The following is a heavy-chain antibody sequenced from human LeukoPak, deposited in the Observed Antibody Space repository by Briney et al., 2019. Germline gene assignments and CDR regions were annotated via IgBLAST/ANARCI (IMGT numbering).Heavy chain of an antibody. Sequence: SETLSLTCTVSGGSISSSGHYWGWIRQPPGKGLEWIGSIYYSGSTYYNPSLKSRVTISVDTSKNQFSLKLSSVTAADTAVYYCARKRWLQGGFDYWGQGTLVTVSS. V-gene: IGHV4-39*01. CDR3: ARKRWLQGGFDY. J-gene: IGHJ4*02. D-gene: IGHD5-24*01. CDR2: IYYSGST. CDR1: GGSISSSGHY.